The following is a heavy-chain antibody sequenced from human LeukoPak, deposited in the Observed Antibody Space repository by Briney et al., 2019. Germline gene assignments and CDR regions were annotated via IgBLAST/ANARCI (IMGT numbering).Heavy chain of an antibody. CDR2: IYYSGST. CDR1: GGSISSSSYY. V-gene: IGHV4-39*07. J-gene: IGHJ4*02. Sequence: SETLSLTCTVSGGSISSSSYYWGWIRQPPGKGLEWIGSIYYSGSTYYNPSLKSRVTISVDTSKNQFSLKLSSVTAADTAVYYCASNGPHYDFWSGYYYFDYWGQGTLVTVSS. D-gene: IGHD3-3*01. CDR3: ASNGPHYDFWSGYYYFDY.